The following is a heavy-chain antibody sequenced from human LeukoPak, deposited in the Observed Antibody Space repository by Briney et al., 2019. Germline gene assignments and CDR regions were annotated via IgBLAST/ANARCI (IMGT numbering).Heavy chain of an antibody. V-gene: IGHV1-3*01. CDR2: INAGNGNT. J-gene: IGHJ6*02. CDR3: AREEPSGSYFLYYYGMDV. D-gene: IGHD1-26*01. CDR1: GYTFTSYA. Sequence: ASVKVSCKASGYTFTSYAMHWVRQAPGQRLEWIGWINAGNGNTKYSQKFQGRVTITRDTSASTAYMELSSLRSEDTAVYYCAREEPSGSYFLYYYGMDVWGQGTTVTVSS.